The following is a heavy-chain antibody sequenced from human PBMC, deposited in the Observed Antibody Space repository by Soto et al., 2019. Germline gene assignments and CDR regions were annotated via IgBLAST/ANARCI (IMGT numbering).Heavy chain of an antibody. CDR2: ISGGST. V-gene: IGHV3-23*01. Sequence: GGSLRLSCAASGFTFSSYAMSWVRQAPGKGLEWVSIISGGSTHYADSVKGRFTISRDNAKNSLYLQMNSLRAEDTAVYYCARGLSTRGYYYYGMDVWGQGTTVTVSS. CDR1: GFTFSSYA. CDR3: ARGLSTRGYYYYGMDV. J-gene: IGHJ6*02.